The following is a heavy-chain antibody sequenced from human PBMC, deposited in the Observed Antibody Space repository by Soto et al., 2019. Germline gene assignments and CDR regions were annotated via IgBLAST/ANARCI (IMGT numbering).Heavy chain of an antibody. Sequence: ASVKVSCKASGYTFTSYGISWVRQAPGQGLEWMGWISAYNGNTNYAQKLQGRVTMTTDPSTSTAYMELRSLRSDDTAVYYCARGFDSSGWYPLVDNWFDPWGQGTLLTVSS. CDR2: ISAYNGNT. D-gene: IGHD6-19*01. CDR3: ARGFDSSGWYPLVDNWFDP. J-gene: IGHJ5*02. V-gene: IGHV1-18*01. CDR1: GYTFTSYG.